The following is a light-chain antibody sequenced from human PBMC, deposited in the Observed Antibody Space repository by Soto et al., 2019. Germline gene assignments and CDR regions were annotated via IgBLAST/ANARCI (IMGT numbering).Light chain of an antibody. CDR3: QQYNNWPPTWT. V-gene: IGKV3-15*01. CDR2: GAS. J-gene: IGKJ1*01. Sequence: EIVMTQSPATLSVSPGERAILSCRASQSVNSNLAWYQQKPGQAPRLLIYGASTRATGIPARFSGSGSGTEFTLTISSLQSEDFAVYYCQQYNNWPPTWTVGQGTKVDIK. CDR1: QSVNSN.